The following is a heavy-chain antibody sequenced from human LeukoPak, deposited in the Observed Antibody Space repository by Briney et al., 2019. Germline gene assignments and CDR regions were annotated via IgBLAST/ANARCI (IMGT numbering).Heavy chain of an antibody. Sequence: ASVKVSCKASGYTFTGYYMHWVRQAPGQGLEWMGWINPNSGGTNYAQKFQGRVTMTRDTSISTAYMELSRLRSDDTAVYYCARVSVTTHYYYGMDVWGQGTPVTVSS. V-gene: IGHV1-2*02. D-gene: IGHD4-17*01. CDR1: GYTFTGYY. CDR3: ARVSVTTHYYYGMDV. J-gene: IGHJ6*02. CDR2: INPNSGGT.